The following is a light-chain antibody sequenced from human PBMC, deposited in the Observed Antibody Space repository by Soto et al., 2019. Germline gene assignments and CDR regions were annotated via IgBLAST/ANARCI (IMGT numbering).Light chain of an antibody. Sequence: QSVLTQPPSVSGAPGQRVTISCTGGDSNIGAGYDVHWYQQLPGTAPKLLIYGNTNRPSGVPDRFSGSKSGASASLAITGRQAEDEADYYCQSYDSSRSGSKVFGTGTKLTVL. CDR2: GNT. CDR3: QSYDSSRSGSKV. V-gene: IGLV1-40*01. J-gene: IGLJ1*01. CDR1: DSNIGAGYD.